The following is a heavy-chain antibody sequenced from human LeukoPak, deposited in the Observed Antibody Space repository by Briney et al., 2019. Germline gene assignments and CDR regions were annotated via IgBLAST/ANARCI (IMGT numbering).Heavy chain of an antibody. CDR3: ARGPYCSGGSCSGG. J-gene: IGHJ4*02. CDR2: IYDSGST. D-gene: IGHD2-15*01. CDR1: GGSISSYY. Sequence: SETLSLTCTVSGGSISSYYWSWIRQPPGKGLEWIGYIYDSGSTNYNPSLKSRVTISVDKPKNQFSLKLSSVTAADTAVYYCARGPYCSGGSCSGGWGQGTLVTVSS. V-gene: IGHV4-59*08.